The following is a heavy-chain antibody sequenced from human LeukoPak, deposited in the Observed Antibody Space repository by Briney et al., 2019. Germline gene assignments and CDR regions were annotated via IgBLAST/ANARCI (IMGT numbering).Heavy chain of an antibody. Sequence: GGSLRLSCVGSGFTFRSYAVSWVRQAPEKGLEFVSGIYENGGSTYYADSVKGRFSISRDNSKNTLYLQMDSLRGEDTAVYYCAKDFRIGYSAHFDYWGQGALVTVSS. CDR1: GFTFRSYA. V-gene: IGHV3-23*01. CDR3: AKDFRIGYSAHFDY. D-gene: IGHD2-21*01. CDR2: IYENGGST. J-gene: IGHJ4*02.